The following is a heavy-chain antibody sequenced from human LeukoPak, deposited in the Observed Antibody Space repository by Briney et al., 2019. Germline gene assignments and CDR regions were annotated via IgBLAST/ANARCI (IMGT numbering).Heavy chain of an antibody. V-gene: IGHV3-7*02. J-gene: IGHJ4*02. CDR2: IKQDGSEK. Sequence: GGSHKPSCAASGITLSSYWMSWGRQAPGKGLEGVTDIKQDGSEKNHVDSVKGRFTISRDNAKNSLYLQMNSLRAEDTAVYYCARAIGIWSGYSYWGQGTLVTVSS. D-gene: IGHD3-3*01. CDR1: GITLSSYW. CDR3: ARAIGIWSGYSY.